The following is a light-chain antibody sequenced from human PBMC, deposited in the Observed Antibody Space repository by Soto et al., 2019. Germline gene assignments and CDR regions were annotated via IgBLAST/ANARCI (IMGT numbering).Light chain of an antibody. CDR1: SSNIGSNT. CDR2: TNN. Sequence: QSVLTQPRSASGAPGQRVTISCSGSSSNIGSNTVNWYQQLPGTAPKLLIYTNNQRPSGVRDRFSGSRSGTSASPAISGLQSEDEADYYCAAWDDSLNGFVFGTGTKVTVL. V-gene: IGLV1-44*01. J-gene: IGLJ1*01. CDR3: AAWDDSLNGFV.